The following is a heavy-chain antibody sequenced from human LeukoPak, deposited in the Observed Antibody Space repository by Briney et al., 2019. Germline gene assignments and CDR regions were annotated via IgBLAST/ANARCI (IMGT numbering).Heavy chain of an antibody. CDR2: ISGSGVMS. D-gene: IGHD4-23*01. CDR1: GSTFNTYA. CDR3: AKDRDFGGYFDY. J-gene: IGHJ4*02. Sequence: GGSLRLSCAASGSTFNTYAINWVRQAPGKGLEWVSTISGSGVMSYYADSVKGRFTISRDNSKNTLYLQMNSLRAEDTAIYYCAKDRDFGGYFDYWGQGTLVTVSS. V-gene: IGHV3-23*01.